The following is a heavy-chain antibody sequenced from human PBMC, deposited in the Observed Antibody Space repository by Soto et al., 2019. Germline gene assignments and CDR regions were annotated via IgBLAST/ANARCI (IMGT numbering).Heavy chain of an antibody. Sequence: GGSLRLSCAASGFTFSNYAIGWVRQAPGKGLEWVSVLSGRGETTYFADSLKGRFSISRDSSKSTLYLQMTSLRPEDTAIYYCARALPAAGTVYYYYMDVWGKGTTVTVSS. CDR1: GFTFSNYA. CDR2: LSGRGETT. D-gene: IGHD6-13*01. V-gene: IGHV3-23*01. J-gene: IGHJ6*03. CDR3: ARALPAAGTVYYYYMDV.